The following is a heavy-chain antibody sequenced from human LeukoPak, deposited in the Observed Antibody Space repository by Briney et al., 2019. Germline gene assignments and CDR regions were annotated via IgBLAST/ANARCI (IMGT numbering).Heavy chain of an antibody. CDR2: INPSGGST. J-gene: IGHJ3*02. Sequence: ASVKVPCKASGYTFTSYYLHWVRQAPRQGLEWMGIINPSGGSTSYAQKFQGRVTMTRDMSTSTVYMELSSLRSEDTAVYYCARATTLYYYDSSGRGAFDIWGQGTMVTVSS. CDR3: ARATTLYYYDSSGRGAFDI. D-gene: IGHD3-22*01. CDR1: GYTFTSYY. V-gene: IGHV1-46*01.